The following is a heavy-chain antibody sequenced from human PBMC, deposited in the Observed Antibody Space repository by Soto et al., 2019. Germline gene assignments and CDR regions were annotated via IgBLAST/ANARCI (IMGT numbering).Heavy chain of an antibody. J-gene: IGHJ4*02. CDR1: GFTVSSNY. CDR3: ARDSGWLGTFDY. CDR2: IYSDGRT. V-gene: IGHV3-53*01. D-gene: IGHD6-19*01. Sequence: EVHLVESGGDLIQPGGSLRLSCAASGFTVSSNYMSWVRQAPGKGLEWVSVIYSDGRTYYADSVKGRFTISRDNSKNTLYLQMNSLRAEDTAVYYCARDSGWLGTFDYWGQGTLVTVSS.